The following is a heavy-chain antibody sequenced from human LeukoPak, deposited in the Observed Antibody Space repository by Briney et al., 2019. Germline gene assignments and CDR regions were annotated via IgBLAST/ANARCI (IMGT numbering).Heavy chain of an antibody. CDR2: IKQDGSEK. CDR3: ARDGYSYGYDY. J-gene: IGHJ4*02. D-gene: IGHD5-18*01. Sequence: GGSLRLSCAASGFTFNNYWMSWVRQAPGKGLEWVANIKQDGSEKYYVDSVKGRFTISRDNAKNSLYLQMNSLRAEDTAVYYCARDGYSYGYDYWGQGTLVTVSS. V-gene: IGHV3-7*01. CDR1: GFTFNNYW.